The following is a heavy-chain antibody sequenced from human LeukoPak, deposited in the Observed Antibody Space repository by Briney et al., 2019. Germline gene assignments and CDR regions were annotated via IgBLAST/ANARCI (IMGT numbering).Heavy chain of an antibody. CDR2: INHSGST. J-gene: IGHJ6*02. CDR1: GGSFSGYY. V-gene: IGHV4-34*01. Sequence: SETLSLTCAVYGGSFSGYYWSWIRQPPVKGLEWIGEINHSGSTNYNPSLKSRVTISVDTSKNQFSLKLSSVTAADTAVYYCAREDRYYYYGMDVWGQGTTVTVSS. CDR3: AREDRYYYYGMDV.